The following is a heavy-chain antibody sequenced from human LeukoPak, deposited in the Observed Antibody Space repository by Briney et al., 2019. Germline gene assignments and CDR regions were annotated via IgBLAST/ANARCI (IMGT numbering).Heavy chain of an antibody. CDR3: AREGDTAMVTPLDY. D-gene: IGHD5-18*01. V-gene: IGHV1-69*13. Sequence: SVKVSCKASGGTFSSYAISWMRQAPRPGLDWMGGIIPIFGTANYAQKFQGRVTITADESTSTAYMELSSLRSEDTAVYYCAREGDTAMVTPLDYWGQGTLVTVSS. CDR2: IIPIFGTA. CDR1: GGTFSSYA. J-gene: IGHJ4*02.